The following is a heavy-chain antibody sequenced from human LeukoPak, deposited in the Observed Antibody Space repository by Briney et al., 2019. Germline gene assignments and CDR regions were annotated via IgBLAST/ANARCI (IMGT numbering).Heavy chain of an antibody. CDR1: GGSISSYY. V-gene: IGHV4-4*07. J-gene: IGHJ4*02. CDR2: IYTSGST. Sequence: PSETLSLTCTVSGGSISSYYWSWIRQPAGKGLEWIGRIYTSGSTNYNPSLKSRVTISVDTSKNQFSLKLSSVTAADTAVYYCARHAYGDIVVVPAAMPAEPYFDYWGQGTLVTVSS. CDR3: ARHAYGDIVVVPAAMPAEPYFDY. D-gene: IGHD2-2*01.